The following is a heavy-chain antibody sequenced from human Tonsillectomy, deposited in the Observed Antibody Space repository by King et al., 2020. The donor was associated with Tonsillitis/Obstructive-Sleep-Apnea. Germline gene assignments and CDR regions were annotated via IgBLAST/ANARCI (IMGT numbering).Heavy chain of an antibody. CDR1: GGSISSYY. CDR2: IYFSGSA. CDR3: ARDMVLEAGGDAFDI. D-gene: IGHD2-8*01. V-gene: IGHV4-59*01. Sequence: QLQESGPGLVKPSETLSLTCTVSGGSISSYYWSWIRQPPGKGLEWIGYIYFSGSANYNPSLKSRVTMSVDRPKNQFSLKLSSVTAADTAVYYCARDMVLEAGGDAFDIWGQGIMVTVSS. J-gene: IGHJ3*02.